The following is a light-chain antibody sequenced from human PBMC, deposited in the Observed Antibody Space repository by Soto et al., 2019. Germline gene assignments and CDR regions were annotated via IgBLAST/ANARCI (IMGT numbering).Light chain of an antibody. CDR3: SSYTRSTSYV. CDR1: SSDIGAYNY. J-gene: IGLJ1*01. V-gene: IGLV2-14*03. Sequence: QSVLTQSASVSGSPGQSITISCSGSSSDIGAYNYVSWYQQHPGKAPKLVIFAVSYRPSGVSNRFSGSKSGNTASLTISGLQAEDEADYYCSSYTRSTSYVFGTGTKVTVL. CDR2: AVS.